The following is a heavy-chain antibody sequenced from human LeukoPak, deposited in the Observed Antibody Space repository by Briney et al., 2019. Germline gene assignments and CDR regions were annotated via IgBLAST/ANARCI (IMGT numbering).Heavy chain of an antibody. CDR2: IWYDGSNK. D-gene: IGHD6-13*01. J-gene: IGHJ4*02. Sequence: GGSPRLSCAASGFIFSSYGMLWVRQAPGKGLEWVAVIWYDGSNKYYADSVKGRFTISRDNSKNTLYLQMNSLRAEDTDVYYCARDAVYSSSWQYYWGQGTLVTVSS. V-gene: IGHV3-33*01. CDR3: ARDAVYSSSWQYY. CDR1: GFIFSSYG.